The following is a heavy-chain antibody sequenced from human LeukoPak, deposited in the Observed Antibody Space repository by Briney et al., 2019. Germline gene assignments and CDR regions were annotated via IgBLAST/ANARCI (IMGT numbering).Heavy chain of an antibody. CDR2: INPDGTST. CDR1: GFTFSSNW. D-gene: IGHD3-10*01. J-gene: IGHJ4*02. V-gene: IGHV3-74*03. CDR3: AKDLHFGSADY. Sequence: GGSLRLSCAASGFTFSSNWMHWVRQDPEKGLVWVSYINPDGTSTKYADSVQGRFTISRDNAKNTLYLQMNSLRVDDTAVYYCAKDLHFGSADYWGQGTLVTVSS.